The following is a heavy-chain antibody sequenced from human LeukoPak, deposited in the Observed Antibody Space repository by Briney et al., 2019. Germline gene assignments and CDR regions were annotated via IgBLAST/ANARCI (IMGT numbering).Heavy chain of an antibody. CDR1: GGSISSSSYY. J-gene: IGHJ3*02. CDR2: IYYSGST. D-gene: IGHD3-10*01. V-gene: IGHV4-39*01. Sequence: PSETLSLTCTVSGGSISSSSYYWGWIRQPPGKGLEWIRSIYYSGSTYYNPSLKSRVTISVDTSKNQFSLKLSSVTAADTAVYYCARHSSGSGIEAFNIWGQGTMVTVSS. CDR3: ARHSSGSGIEAFNI.